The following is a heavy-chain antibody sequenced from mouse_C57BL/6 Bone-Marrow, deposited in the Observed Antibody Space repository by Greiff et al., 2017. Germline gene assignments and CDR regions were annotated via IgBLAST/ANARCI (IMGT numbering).Heavy chain of an antibody. V-gene: IGHV1-19*01. Sequence: VQLQQSGPVLVKPGASVKMSCKASGYTFTDYYMNWVKQSHGKSLEWIGVINPYNGGTSYNQKFKGKATLTVDKSSSTAYMALNSLTSEDSAVYYCARPDGYYAWFAYWGQGTLVTVSA. D-gene: IGHD2-3*01. CDR1: GYTFTDYY. CDR2: INPYNGGT. J-gene: IGHJ3*01. CDR3: ARPDGYYAWFAY.